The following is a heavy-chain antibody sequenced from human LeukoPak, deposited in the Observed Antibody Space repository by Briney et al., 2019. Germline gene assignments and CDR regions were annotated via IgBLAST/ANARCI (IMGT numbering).Heavy chain of an antibody. D-gene: IGHD3-22*01. Sequence: ASVRVSCKASGNTFTNYYVHWVRRAPGQGLEWMGIINPSGGSTTYAQKFQGRVTMTTDTSTNTAYMELRSLRSDDTAVYYCARDLDYYDSSGSGWFDPWGQGALVTVSS. J-gene: IGHJ5*02. CDR2: INPSGGST. CDR1: GNTFTNYY. CDR3: ARDLDYYDSSGSGWFDP. V-gene: IGHV1-46*01.